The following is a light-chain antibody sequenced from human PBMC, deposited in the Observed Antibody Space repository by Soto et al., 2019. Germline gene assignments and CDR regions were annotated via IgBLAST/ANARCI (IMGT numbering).Light chain of an antibody. J-gene: IGKJ4*01. Sequence: EIVVTQSPATLSVSVGERATLSCRASQTVSSKLAWYQQKPGQAPRLLIYGASTRATGIPARFTGSGSGTEFTLTISSLQSEDFAVYYCQQYNDWPPQLTFGGGTKVEIK. CDR3: QQYNDWPPQLT. CDR2: GAS. CDR1: QTVSSK. V-gene: IGKV3-15*01.